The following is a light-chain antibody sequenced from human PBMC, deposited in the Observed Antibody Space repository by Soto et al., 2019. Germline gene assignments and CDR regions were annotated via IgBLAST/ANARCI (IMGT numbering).Light chain of an antibody. V-gene: IGLV2-11*01. CDR2: DVR. CDR3: CPYAGSYTYV. J-gene: IGLJ1*01. CDR1: SSDVASYNY. Sequence: QSVLTQPRSVSGSPGQSVTISCTGTSSDVASYNYVSWYQQHPGKAPKLIIYDVRKRPSGVPDRFFGSKSASTASLTISGLQAEDEAEYYCCPYAGSYTYVYGTGTKVTVL.